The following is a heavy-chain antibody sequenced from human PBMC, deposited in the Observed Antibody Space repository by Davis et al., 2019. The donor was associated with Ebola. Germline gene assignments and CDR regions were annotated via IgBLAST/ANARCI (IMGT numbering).Heavy chain of an antibody. CDR1: GGTFSSYA. V-gene: IGHV1-69*13. Sequence: SVKVSCKASGGTFSSYAISWVRQAPGQGLEWMGGIIPIFGTANYAQKFQGRVTITADESTSTAYMELSSLRSEDTAVYYCARGDYALLWFGAYGMDVWGKGTTVTVSS. CDR3: ARGDYALLWFGAYGMDV. CDR2: IIPIFGTA. D-gene: IGHD3-10*01. J-gene: IGHJ6*04.